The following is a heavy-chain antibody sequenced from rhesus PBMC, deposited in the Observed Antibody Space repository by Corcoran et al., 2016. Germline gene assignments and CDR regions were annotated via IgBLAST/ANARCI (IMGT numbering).Heavy chain of an antibody. Sequence: EVQLVQSGAEVKRPGESLKISCKTSGYSFTNYWISWVRQMPGNGLEWMGAIDPSDSETRYNPSFQGQVTISADKSISTAYLQWSSLKASDTATYYCAKDRKSGVVESLLFDYWGQGVLVTVSS. CDR3: AKDRKSGVVESLLFDY. D-gene: IGHD2-15*01. V-gene: IGHV5-20*02. J-gene: IGHJ4*01. CDR2: IDPSDSET. CDR1: GYSFTNYW.